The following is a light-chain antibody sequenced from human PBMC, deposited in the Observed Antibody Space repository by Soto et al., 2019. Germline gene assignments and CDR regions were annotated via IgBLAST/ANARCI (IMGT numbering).Light chain of an antibody. V-gene: IGLV2-11*01. CDR1: SSDVGAYNY. CDR3: CAYAGSSSLV. J-gene: IGLJ2*01. Sequence: QSALTQPRSVSGSPGQSVTISCTGTSSDVGAYNYVSWYQQHPGKAPKVMIYDVNKRPSGVPDRFSGSKSDNTASLTISGLQGEDAADYYCCAYAGSSSLVFGGGTQLTVL. CDR2: DVN.